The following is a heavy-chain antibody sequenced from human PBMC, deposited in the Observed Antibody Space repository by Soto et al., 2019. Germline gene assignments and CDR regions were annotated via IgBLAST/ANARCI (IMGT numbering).Heavy chain of an antibody. CDR1: GFTFSSYA. CDR3: ARDRWGQQLVPDDY. V-gene: IGHV3-23*01. J-gene: IGHJ4*02. D-gene: IGHD6-13*01. Sequence: EVQLLESGGGLVQPGGSLRLSCAASGFTFSSYAMSWVRQAPGKGLEWVSAISGSGGSTYYADSVKGRFTISRDNSKNTLYLQMNSLRAEDTAVYYCARDRWGQQLVPDDYWGQGTLVTVSS. CDR2: ISGSGGST.